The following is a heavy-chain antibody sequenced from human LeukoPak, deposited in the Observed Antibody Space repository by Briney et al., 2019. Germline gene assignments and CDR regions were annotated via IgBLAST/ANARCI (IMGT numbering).Heavy chain of an antibody. CDR1: GYTFTGYY. CDR3: ARDAGHIVVVPVMDFDY. J-gene: IGHJ4*02. D-gene: IGHD2-2*01. V-gene: IGHV1-2*02. CDR2: INPNSGGT. Sequence: GASVKVSCKASGYTFTGYYMHWVRQAPGQGLEWMGWINPNSGGTNYAQKFQGRVTMTRDTSISTAYMELSRLRSDDTAVYYCARDAGHIVVVPVMDFDYRGQGTLVTVSS.